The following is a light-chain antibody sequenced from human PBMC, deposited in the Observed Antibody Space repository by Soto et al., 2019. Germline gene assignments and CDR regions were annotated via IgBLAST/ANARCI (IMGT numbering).Light chain of an antibody. CDR2: EVR. CDR3: SSYRSSTTFV. CDR1: SSDVGAYNY. V-gene: IGLV2-14*01. J-gene: IGLJ1*01. Sequence: QSALTQPASVSGSPGQSITISCNGSSSDVGAYNYVSWYQQYPGKAPKVIIFEVRKRPSGVSNRFSGSKSGDTASLTISGLKADDEADYYCSSYRSSTTFVFGTGTKLTVL.